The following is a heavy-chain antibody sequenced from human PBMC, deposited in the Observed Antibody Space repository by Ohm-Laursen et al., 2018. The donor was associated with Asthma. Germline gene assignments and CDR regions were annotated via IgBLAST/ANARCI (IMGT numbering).Heavy chain of an antibody. CDR3: ARDAPFEDYVWGSYRYRPQKDY. D-gene: IGHD3-16*02. J-gene: IGHJ4*02. V-gene: IGHV3-33*01. Sequence: SLRLSCAASGFIFSNYGMHWVRQAPGKGLEWVAVIWYDGSNKYYGDSVKGRFTISRDNSKNTVYLQMNSLRAEDTAVYYCARDAPFEDYVWGSYRYRPQKDYWGQGTLVTVSS. CDR2: IWYDGSNK. CDR1: GFIFSNYG.